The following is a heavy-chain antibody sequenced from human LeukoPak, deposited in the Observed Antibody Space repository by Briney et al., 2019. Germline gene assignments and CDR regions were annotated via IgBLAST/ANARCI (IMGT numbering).Heavy chain of an antibody. V-gene: IGHV1-18*01. CDR1: GYTFTSYG. D-gene: IGHD3-22*01. CDR3: ARDRRVRGYYDTSGYYCDY. CDR2: ISVHNDNT. J-gene: IGHJ4*02. Sequence: GASVKVSCKASGYTFTSYGISWVRQAPGQGLEWMGWISVHNDNTNYAQKFQGRVTMTTDTYTSTAYMELRSLRSDDTAVYYCARDRRVRGYYDTSGYYCDYWGQGTLVTVSS.